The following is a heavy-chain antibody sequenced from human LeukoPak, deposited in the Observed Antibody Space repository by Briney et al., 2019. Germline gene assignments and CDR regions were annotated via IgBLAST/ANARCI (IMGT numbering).Heavy chain of an antibody. D-gene: IGHD1-7*01. CDR3: AKMGTGTIRGYYYYMDV. Sequence: QAGGSLRLSCAASGFTFSSYAMHWVRQAPGRGLEWVAVISHDGHNIYYADSVKGRFTISRDNSKNTLYLQMNSLRAEDTAVYYCAKMGTGTIRGYYYYMDVWGKGTTVTVSS. V-gene: IGHV3-30*04. CDR2: ISHDGHNI. CDR1: GFTFSSYA. J-gene: IGHJ6*03.